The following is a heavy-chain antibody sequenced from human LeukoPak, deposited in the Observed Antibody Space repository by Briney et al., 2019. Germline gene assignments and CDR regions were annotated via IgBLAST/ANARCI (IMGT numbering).Heavy chain of an antibody. Sequence: PGGSLRLSCAASGFTFSSYWMSWVRQAPGKGLEWISYISSTANTIYYADSVKGRFTISRDNAKNSLSMQMNSLRAEDTAVYYCARDRWFGESLPAHFDYWGQGTLVTVSS. J-gene: IGHJ4*02. D-gene: IGHD3-10*01. CDR1: GFTFSSYW. CDR3: ARDRWFGESLPAHFDY. CDR2: ISSTANTI. V-gene: IGHV3-48*01.